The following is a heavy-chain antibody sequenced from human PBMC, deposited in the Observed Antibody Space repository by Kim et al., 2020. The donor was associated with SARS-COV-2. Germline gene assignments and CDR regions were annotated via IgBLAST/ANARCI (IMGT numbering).Heavy chain of an antibody. CDR3: TTIRITIFGVGGY. D-gene: IGHD3-3*01. J-gene: IGHJ4*02. Sequence: YAAPVKGRFTISRDDSKNTLYLQMNSLKTEDTAVYYCTTIRITIFGVGGYWGQGTLVTVSS. V-gene: IGHV3-15*01.